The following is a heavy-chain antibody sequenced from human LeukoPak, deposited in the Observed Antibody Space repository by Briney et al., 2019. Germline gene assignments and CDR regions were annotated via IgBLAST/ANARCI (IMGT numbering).Heavy chain of an antibody. CDR3: ARGPNYYGSGSYDY. CDR2: IYYSGST. V-gene: IGHV4-39*07. D-gene: IGHD3-10*01. CDR1: GGSISSSSYY. J-gene: IGHJ4*02. Sequence: PSETLSLTCTISGGSISSSSYYWGWIRQPPGKGLEWIGSIYYSGSTNYNPSLKSRVTISVDTSKNQFSLKLSSVTAADTAVYYCARGPNYYGSGSYDYWGQGTLVTVSS.